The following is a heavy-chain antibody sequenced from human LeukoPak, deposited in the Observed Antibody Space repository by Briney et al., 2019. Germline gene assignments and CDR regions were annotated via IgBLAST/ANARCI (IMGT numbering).Heavy chain of an antibody. J-gene: IGHJ4*02. CDR1: GGTFSSYA. V-gene: IGHV1-2*02. D-gene: IGHD1-7*01. CDR3: ASTAEGELPDY. CDR2: INPNSGGT. Sequence: ASVKVSCKASGGTFSSYAISWVRQAPGQGLEWMGWINPNSGGTNYAQKFQGRVTMTRDTSISTAYMELSRLRSDDTAVYYCASTAEGELPDYWGQGTLVTVSS.